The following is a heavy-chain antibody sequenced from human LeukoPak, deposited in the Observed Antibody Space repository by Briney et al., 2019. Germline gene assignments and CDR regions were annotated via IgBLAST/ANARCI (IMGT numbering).Heavy chain of an antibody. CDR3: ATEYYGAYSY. Sequence: PGGSLRLSCAASGFTFSSYSMNWVRQAPGKGLEWVGHIKSKTDGGTSDYAAPVKGRFTISRDDSKDTLYLQMNSLNTEDIAVYFCATEYYGAYSYWGQGTLVTVSS. V-gene: IGHV3-15*01. CDR1: GFTFSSYS. D-gene: IGHD4-17*01. CDR2: IKSKTDGGTS. J-gene: IGHJ4*02.